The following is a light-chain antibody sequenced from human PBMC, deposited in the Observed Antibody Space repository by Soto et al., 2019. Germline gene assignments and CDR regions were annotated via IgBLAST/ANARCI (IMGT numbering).Light chain of an antibody. J-gene: IGLJ2*01. V-gene: IGLV1-40*01. Sequence: QSVLTQPPSVSGAPGQRVTISCTGSSSNIGAGYDVHWYQQLPGIAPKLVIFDNDSRPSGVPDRFSASKSGTSASLAITGLQAEDEADYYCQSYDSSLSGSVLFGGGTKVTVL. CDR2: DND. CDR3: QSYDSSLSGSVL. CDR1: SSNIGAGYD.